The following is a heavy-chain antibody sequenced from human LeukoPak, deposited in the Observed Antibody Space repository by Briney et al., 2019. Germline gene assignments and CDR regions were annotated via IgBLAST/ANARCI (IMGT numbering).Heavy chain of an antibody. D-gene: IGHD3-22*01. CDR2: ISHIGST. V-gene: IGHV4-4*02. CDR3: ACYYDSSGYRFDY. CDR1: GGSISSNNW. J-gene: IGHJ4*02. Sequence: SGTLSLTCAVSGGSISSNNWWSWVRQPPGKGLEWIGEISHIGSTNNNPSLKSRVSMSVDKSKNQFSLKLSSVTAADTAVYYCACYYDSSGYRFDYWGQGALVTVSS.